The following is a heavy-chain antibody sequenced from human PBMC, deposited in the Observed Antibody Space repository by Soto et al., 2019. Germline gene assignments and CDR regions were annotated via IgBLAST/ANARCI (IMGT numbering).Heavy chain of an antibody. CDR2: FIPIFVSA. J-gene: IGHJ4*02. V-gene: IGHV1-69*01. D-gene: IGHD3-10*01. Sequence: QLHLVQSGAEVKKAGSSVKVSCKASGGTVSSYAITWVRQAPGKGLEWMGVFIPIFVSAHYAPKFQGRITINADESTRTAYMELRGLTSEDTAIYFCARDVSSDTTGFRGYDLWGPGTQGHVSS. CDR3: ARDVSSDTTGFRGYDL. CDR1: GGTVSSYA.